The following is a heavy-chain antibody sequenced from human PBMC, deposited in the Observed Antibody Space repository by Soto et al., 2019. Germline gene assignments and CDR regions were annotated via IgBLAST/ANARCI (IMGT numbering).Heavy chain of an antibody. CDR3: AKDPGTTEVESNYYYYYGMDV. J-gene: IGHJ6*02. V-gene: IGHV3-23*01. Sequence: EVQLLESGGGLVQPGGSLRLSCAASGFTFSSYAMSWVRQAPGKGLEWVSAISGSGGSTYYADSVKGRFTISRDNSKNTLYLQMNSLRAEDTAVYYCAKDPGTTEVESNYYYYYGMDVWGQGTTVTVSS. CDR1: GFTFSSYA. D-gene: IGHD4-17*01. CDR2: ISGSGGST.